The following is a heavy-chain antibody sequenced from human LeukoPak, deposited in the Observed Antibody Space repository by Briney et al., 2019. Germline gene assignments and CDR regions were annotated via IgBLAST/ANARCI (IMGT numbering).Heavy chain of an antibody. J-gene: IGHJ4*02. V-gene: IGHV3-15*01. CDR1: GFNFTNAW. Sequence: GGSLRLSCAAAGFNFTNAWMSWVRQAPGKGLEWVGRFKGKPDGATIAYAAPVKGRFTISRDDSRSSLYLQMNSLKTEDTAVYYCTTPTDLAYWGQGALVTVSS. CDR3: TTPTDLAY. CDR2: FKGKPDGATI.